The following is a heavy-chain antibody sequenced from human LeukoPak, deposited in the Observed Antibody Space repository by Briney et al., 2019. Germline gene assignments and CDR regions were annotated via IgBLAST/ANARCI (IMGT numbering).Heavy chain of an antibody. CDR1: GFTFSSYG. J-gene: IGHJ6*03. Sequence: GGSLRLSCAASGFTFSSYGMHWVRQAPGKGLEWVAFIRYDGSNKYYADSVKGRFTISRDNSKNTLYLQMNSLRAEDTAVYYCAKDSSEYYSNYEYYYYYYMDVWGKGTTVTVSS. CDR3: AKDSSEYYSNYEYYYYYYMDV. V-gene: IGHV3-30*02. CDR2: IRYDGSNK. D-gene: IGHD4-11*01.